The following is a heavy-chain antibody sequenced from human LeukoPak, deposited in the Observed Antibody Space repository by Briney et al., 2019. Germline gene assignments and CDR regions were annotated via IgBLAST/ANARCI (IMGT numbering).Heavy chain of an antibody. V-gene: IGHV3-30*04. D-gene: IGHD2-15*01. CDR2: ISYDGSNK. CDR1: GFTFSSYA. Sequence: AGGSLRLSCAASGFTFSSYAMHWVRQAPGKGLEWVAVISYDGSNKYYADSVKGRFTISRDNSKNTLYLQMNSLRAEDTAVYYCARGHCSGGSCHRYFDYWGQGTLVTVSS. CDR3: ARGHCSGGSCHRYFDY. J-gene: IGHJ4*02.